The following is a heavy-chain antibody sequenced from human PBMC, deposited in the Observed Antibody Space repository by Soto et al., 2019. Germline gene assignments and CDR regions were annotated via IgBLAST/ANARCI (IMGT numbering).Heavy chain of an antibody. D-gene: IGHD6-13*01. CDR3: ALGLAAGGLWYGMDV. Sequence: SETLSLTCAVYGGSFSGYYWSWSRQPPGKGLWWIGEINHSGSTNYNPSLKSRVTISVDTSKNQFSLKLSAVTAADTAVYYCALGLAAGGLWYGMDVWGQGTTVTVSS. J-gene: IGHJ6*02. V-gene: IGHV4-34*01. CDR2: INHSGST. CDR1: GGSFSGYY.